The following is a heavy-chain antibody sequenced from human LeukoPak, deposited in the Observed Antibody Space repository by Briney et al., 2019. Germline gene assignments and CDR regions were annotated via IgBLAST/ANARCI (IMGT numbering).Heavy chain of an antibody. CDR3: ARCSNTKGYYDILTGYYPGRADAFDI. D-gene: IGHD3-9*01. CDR2: IYPGDSDT. CDR1: GYSFTSYW. V-gene: IGHV5-51*01. Sequence: GESLKISCKGSGYSFTSYWIGWVRQMPGKGLEWMGIIYPGDSDTIYSPSFQGQVTISADKSISTASLQWSSLTASDTAMYYCARCSNTKGYYDILTGYYPGRADAFDIWGQGTMVTVSS. J-gene: IGHJ3*02.